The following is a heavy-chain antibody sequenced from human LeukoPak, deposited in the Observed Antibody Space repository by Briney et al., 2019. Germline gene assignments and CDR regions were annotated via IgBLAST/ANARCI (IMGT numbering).Heavy chain of an antibody. CDR1: GGSISSGSYY. D-gene: IGHD2-2*01. Sequence: SETLSLTCTVSGGSISSGSYYWSWIRQPAGKGLEWIGHIYTSGSTNYNPSLKSRVTISVDTSKNQFSLKLSSVTAADTAVYYCARRRDCSSTSCYSYRYYYYYMDVWGKGTTVTISS. V-gene: IGHV4-61*09. CDR2: IYTSGST. CDR3: ARRRDCSSTSCYSYRYYYYYMDV. J-gene: IGHJ6*03.